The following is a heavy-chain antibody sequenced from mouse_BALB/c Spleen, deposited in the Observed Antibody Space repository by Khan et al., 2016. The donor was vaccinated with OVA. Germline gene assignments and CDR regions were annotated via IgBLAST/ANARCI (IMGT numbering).Heavy chain of an antibody. CDR1: GFTFSDYY. D-gene: IGHD1-1*01. CDR2: ISNGGGST. CDR3: ARQRYGAMDH. J-gene: IGHJ4*01. V-gene: IGHV5-12*02. Sequence: EVELVESGGGLVQPGGSLKLSCATSGFTFSDYYMYWVRQTPEKRLEWVAYISNGGGSTYYPDTVKGRFTISRDNAKHTLYMQMSRLKSEDTAMDYSARQRYGAMDHWGQGTSVTVSA.